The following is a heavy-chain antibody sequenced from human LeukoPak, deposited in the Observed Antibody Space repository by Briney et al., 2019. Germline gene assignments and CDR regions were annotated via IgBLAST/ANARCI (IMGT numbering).Heavy chain of an antibody. CDR2: IYPDDSDT. D-gene: IGHD3-9*01. Sequence: KYGESLKISCKGSGYSFTRFWIGWVRQMPGKDLEWMGIIYPDDSDTRYSPSFQGQVTISADKSISTAYLQWSSLKASDTAMYYCARHYDILTDYSHLGFWGQGTLVTVSS. V-gene: IGHV5-51*01. CDR1: GYSFTRFW. CDR3: ARHYDILTDYSHLGF. J-gene: IGHJ4*02.